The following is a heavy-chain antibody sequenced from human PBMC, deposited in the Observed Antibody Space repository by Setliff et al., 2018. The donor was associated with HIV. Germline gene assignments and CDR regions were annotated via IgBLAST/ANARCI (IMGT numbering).Heavy chain of an antibody. D-gene: IGHD3-3*01. CDR3: ARVCPPVRYNFWSGYYPKAGYFDY. CDR1: GGSIGLGGHY. V-gene: IGHV4-31*02. J-gene: IGHJ4*02. CDR2: FYYDGSE. Sequence: SETLSLTCSVSGGSIGLGGHYWGWIRQRPGKGLEWIGYFYYDGSEFYTPSLKSRVSISRDTSKNQFSLRLTSVTAADTAVYYCARVCPPVRYNFWSGYYPKAGYFDYWGQGALVTVSS.